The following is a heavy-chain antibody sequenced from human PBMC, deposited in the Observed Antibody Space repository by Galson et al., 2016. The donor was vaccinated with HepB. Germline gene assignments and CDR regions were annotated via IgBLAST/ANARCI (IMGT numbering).Heavy chain of an antibody. CDR2: ISAYNGYT. CDR3: ARGGGGTYFENYYYGMDV. CDR1: GYTFTSFG. V-gene: IGHV1-18*01. Sequence: SVKVSCKASGYTFTSFGITWVRQAPEQGLEWMGWISAYNGYTNYAQKLQGRVTMTTHTSTSTVYMELRSLRSDDTAVYYCARGGGGTYFENYYYGMDVWGQGTTVTVSS. J-gene: IGHJ6*02. D-gene: IGHD1-26*01.